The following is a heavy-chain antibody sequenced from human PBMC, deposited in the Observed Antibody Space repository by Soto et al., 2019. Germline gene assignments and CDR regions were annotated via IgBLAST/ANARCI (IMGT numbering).Heavy chain of an antibody. V-gene: IGHV4-39*01. CDR2: IYYSGST. CDR3: ARPDREYYYGSGSYVV. J-gene: IGHJ4*02. CDR1: GGSISSSSYY. Sequence: QLQLQESGPGLVKPSETLSLTCTVSGGSISSSSYYWGWIRQPPGKGLEWIGSIYYSGSTYYNPSLKSRVTISVDTSKNQFSLKLSSVTAVDTAVYYCARPDREYYYGSGSYVVWGQGTLVTVSS. D-gene: IGHD3-10*01.